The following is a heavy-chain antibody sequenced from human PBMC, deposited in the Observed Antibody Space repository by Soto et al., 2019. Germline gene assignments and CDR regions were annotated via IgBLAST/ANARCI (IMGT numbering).Heavy chain of an antibody. J-gene: IGHJ4*02. CDR2: ITRSSSPI. CDR1: GFTFSSYS. D-gene: IGHD6-19*01. Sequence: GGSLRLSCAASGFTFSSYSMNWVRQAPGKGLEWVSYITRSSSPIYYADSVKGRFTISRDNGKNSLYLQMNSLRDEDTAVYYCARLYTSGWYFDHWGQGTLVTVSS. CDR3: ARLYTSGWYFDH. V-gene: IGHV3-48*02.